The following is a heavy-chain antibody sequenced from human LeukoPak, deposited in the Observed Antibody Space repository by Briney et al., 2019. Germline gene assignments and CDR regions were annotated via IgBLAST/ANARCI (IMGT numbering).Heavy chain of an antibody. J-gene: IGHJ4*02. Sequence: PSETLSLTCAVYGGSFSGYYWSWIRQPPGKGLEWIGEINHSGSTNYNPSLKSRVTISVDTSKNQFSPKLSSVTAADTAVYYCARGKFGIAVAGTSFDYWGQGTLVTVSS. CDR2: INHSGST. CDR3: ARGKFGIAVAGTSFDY. CDR1: GGSFSGYY. D-gene: IGHD6-19*01. V-gene: IGHV4-34*01.